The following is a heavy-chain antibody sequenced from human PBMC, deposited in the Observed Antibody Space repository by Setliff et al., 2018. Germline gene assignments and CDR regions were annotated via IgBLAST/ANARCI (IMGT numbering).Heavy chain of an antibody. J-gene: IGHJ4*02. CDR3: TRDELETFRY. Sequence: GGSLRLSCAASGFTSSPYAMSWVRQAPGKGLEWVSTIYSGDRNTFYIDSVKGRFTIFREGSKNTLYLQMTSLRVEDTAVYFCTRDELETFRYWGRGTLVTVSS. CDR1: GFTSSPYA. CDR2: IYSGDRNT. D-gene: IGHD3-3*01. V-gene: IGHV3-23*03.